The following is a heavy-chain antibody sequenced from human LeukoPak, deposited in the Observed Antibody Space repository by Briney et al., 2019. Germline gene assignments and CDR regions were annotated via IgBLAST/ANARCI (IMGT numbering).Heavy chain of an antibody. V-gene: IGHV3-23*01. Sequence: GGSLRLSCAASGFTFSSYAMSWVRQAPGKGLEWVSAISGSGGSTYYADSVKGRFSISRDNSKNTLYLQMNSLRAEDTAVYYCAKSRCSSTSCPAGYYWGQGTLVTVSS. J-gene: IGHJ4*02. CDR2: ISGSGGST. D-gene: IGHD2-2*01. CDR3: AKSRCSSTSCPAGYY. CDR1: GFTFSSYA.